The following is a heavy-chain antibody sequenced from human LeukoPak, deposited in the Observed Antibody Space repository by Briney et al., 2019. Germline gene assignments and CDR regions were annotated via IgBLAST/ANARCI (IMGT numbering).Heavy chain of an antibody. CDR3: AKDRLAYYFDY. Sequence: GGSLRLSCAASGFTFSRYGLHWVRQAPGKGLEWVAFIRDDGSTRYYADSVKGRFTISRDNSKNTLYLQMNSLRVEDTAVYYCAKDRLAYYFDYWGQGTLVTVSS. D-gene: IGHD3-16*01. J-gene: IGHJ4*02. CDR2: IRDDGSTR. V-gene: IGHV3-30*02. CDR1: GFTFSRYG.